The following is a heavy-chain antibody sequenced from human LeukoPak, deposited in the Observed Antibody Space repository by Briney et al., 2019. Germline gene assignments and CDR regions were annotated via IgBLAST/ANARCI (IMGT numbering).Heavy chain of an antibody. Sequence: PGRSLRLSCAASGFTFDDYAMHWVRHAPGKGLAWVSGISWNCGSIGYADSVKGRFTISRDNDKNSLYLQMISLRAEDTALYYCAKDMGSEVYYYDSSGYVGANDYWGQGTLVTVSS. V-gene: IGHV3-9*01. CDR3: AKDMGSEVYYYDSSGYVGANDY. D-gene: IGHD3-22*01. CDR2: ISWNCGSI. CDR1: GFTFDDYA. J-gene: IGHJ4*02.